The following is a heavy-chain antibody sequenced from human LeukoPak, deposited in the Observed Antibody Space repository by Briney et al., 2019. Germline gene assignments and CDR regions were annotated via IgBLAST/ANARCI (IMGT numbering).Heavy chain of an antibody. V-gene: IGHV1-2*02. Sequence: ASVKVSCKASGYFFSGYHVHWVRQAPGQGLDWMGRIYIDSGDTNYAQKFQGRVTMTRDTSINTPYMEVSSLAFDDTAVDYCGGLGSNMEGRIDPWGQGTPVTVSS. CDR2: IYIDSGDT. D-gene: IGHD6-19*01. CDR1: GYFFSGYH. J-gene: IGHJ5*02. CDR3: GGLGSNMEGRIDP.